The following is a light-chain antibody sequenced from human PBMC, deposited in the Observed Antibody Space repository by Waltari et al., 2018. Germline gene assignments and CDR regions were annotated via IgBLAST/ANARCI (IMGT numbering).Light chain of an antibody. V-gene: IGLV1-36*01. CDR2: YDD. CDR3: AAWDDSLSGWV. J-gene: IGLJ3*02. CDR1: SANLRNIA. Sequence: QSALTRPPSVSEAPRHRVTISCPGSSANLRNIAVNWYQQLPGKAPKLLIYYDDLLPSGVSDRFSGSKSGTSASLAISGLQSEDEADYYCAAWDDSLSGWVFGGGTKLTVL.